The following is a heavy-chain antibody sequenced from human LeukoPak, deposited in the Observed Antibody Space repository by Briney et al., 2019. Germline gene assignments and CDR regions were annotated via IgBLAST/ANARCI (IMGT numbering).Heavy chain of an antibody. CDR3: ARDAYRYENDGFFDN. V-gene: IGHV3-53*01. CDR1: GFTVSSDY. D-gene: IGHD3-10*01. CDR2: IYSGGNT. J-gene: IGHJ4*02. Sequence: WGSLRLSCAASGFTVSSDYMAWVRQAPGKGLDWVSIIYSGGNTYYADSVKGRFTISRDNSKNILYLQMNNLRAEDTAVYYCARDAYRYENDGFFDNWGQGTLVTVSS.